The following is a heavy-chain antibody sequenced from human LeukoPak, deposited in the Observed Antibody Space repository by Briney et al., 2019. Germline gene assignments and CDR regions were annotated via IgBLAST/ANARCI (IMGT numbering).Heavy chain of an antibody. J-gene: IGHJ3*02. CDR3: AKAYSAIDWSDAFDI. D-gene: IGHD1-1*01. Sequence: GGSLRLSCAASGFTFSSYSMSWVRQAPGKGLEWVSAINGDGSSTSFYADSVRGRLTMSRDNSKNTLWLQMNSLRGDDTAIYFCAKAYSAIDWSDAFDIWGQGTLVTVSS. CDR2: INGDGSSTS. CDR1: GFTFSSYS. V-gene: IGHV3-23*01.